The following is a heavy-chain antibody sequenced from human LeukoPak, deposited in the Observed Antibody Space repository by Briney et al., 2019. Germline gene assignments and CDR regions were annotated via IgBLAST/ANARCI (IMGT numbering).Heavy chain of an antibody. CDR2: IYSGGTT. Sequence: PGGSLRLSCAASGFTVSSNYMSWVRQAPGKGLEWVSVIYSGGTTYYADSVKGRFTLSRDNSKNKVDLQMNSLRAEDTAVYYCARDSYYGSGSYYRYTFDYWGQGTLVTVSS. V-gene: IGHV3-53*01. J-gene: IGHJ4*02. CDR3: ARDSYYGSGSYYRYTFDY. D-gene: IGHD3-10*01. CDR1: GFTVSSNY.